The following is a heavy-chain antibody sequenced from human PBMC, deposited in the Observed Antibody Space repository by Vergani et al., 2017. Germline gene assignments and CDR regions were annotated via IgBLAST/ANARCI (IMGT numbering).Heavy chain of an antibody. V-gene: IGHV4-61*02. CDR2: IYTTGST. D-gene: IGHD3-16*01. CDR1: GGSISSGSYY. J-gene: IGHJ4*02. CDR3: ARDSGVGGLDY. Sequence: QVQLQESGPGLVKPSQTLSLTCTVSGGSISSGSYYWSWIRQPAGKGLEWIGRIYTTGSTNYNPSLKSRVTMSVDTSKNQFSLKLSSVTAADTAVYYCARDSGVGGLDYWGQGTLVTVSS.